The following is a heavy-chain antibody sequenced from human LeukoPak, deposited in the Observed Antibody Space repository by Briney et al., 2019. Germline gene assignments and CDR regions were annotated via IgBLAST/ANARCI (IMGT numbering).Heavy chain of an antibody. CDR2: IYYSGRT. D-gene: IGHD2-15*01. Sequence: PSETLSLTCTVSGGSISNNNYYWGWIRQLPGKGLEWIGSIYYSGRTYNNPSLESRITISVDTSKNQFSLKLSSVIATDTAVYYCARSSSLGYCSGGSCYRKHFDYWGLGTLVTVSS. CDR3: ARSSSLGYCSGGSCYRKHFDY. CDR1: GGSISNNNYY. J-gene: IGHJ4*02. V-gene: IGHV4-39*01.